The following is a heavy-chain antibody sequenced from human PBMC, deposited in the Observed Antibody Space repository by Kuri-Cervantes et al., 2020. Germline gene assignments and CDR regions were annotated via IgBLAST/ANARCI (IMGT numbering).Heavy chain of an antibody. CDR1: GYTFTSYG. CDR2: ISAYNGNT. J-gene: IGHJ4*02. D-gene: IGHD6-19*01. V-gene: IGHV1-18*01. Sequence: ASVKVSCKASGYTFTSYGISWVRQAPGQGLEWMGWISAYNGNTNYAQKLQGGVTMTTDTSTTTAYMELRNLRSDDTAMYFCARDTSPYYGNGLPFDYWGQGTLVTVSS. CDR3: ARDTSPYYGNGLPFDY.